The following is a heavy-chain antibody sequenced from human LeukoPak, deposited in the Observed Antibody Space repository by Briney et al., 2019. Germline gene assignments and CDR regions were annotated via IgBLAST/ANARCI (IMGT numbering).Heavy chain of an antibody. D-gene: IGHD3-16*01. V-gene: IGHV3-23*01. Sequence: GGSLRLSCAASGFTFSSYAMSWVRQAPGKGLEWVSGISGSGGSTYYADSVKGRFTISRDNSKITLYLQMNSLKAEDTAVYYCAKTGGSTSHPADWGQGTLVTVSS. J-gene: IGHJ4*02. CDR2: ISGSGGST. CDR1: GFTFSSYA. CDR3: AKTGGSTSHPAD.